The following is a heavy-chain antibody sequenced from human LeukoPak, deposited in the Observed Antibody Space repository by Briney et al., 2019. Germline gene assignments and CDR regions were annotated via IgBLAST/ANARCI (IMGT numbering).Heavy chain of an antibody. D-gene: IGHD3-9*01. V-gene: IGHV4-59*01. CDR2: IYYSGST. Sequence: PSETLSLTCTVYGGSISSYYWSWIRQPPGKGMEWIGYIYYSGSTNYNPSLKSRVTISVDTSKNQFSLKLSSVTAADTAVYYCARVYYDILTGYYNHWFDPWGQGTLVTVSS. J-gene: IGHJ5*02. CDR3: ARVYYDILTGYYNHWFDP. CDR1: GGSISSYY.